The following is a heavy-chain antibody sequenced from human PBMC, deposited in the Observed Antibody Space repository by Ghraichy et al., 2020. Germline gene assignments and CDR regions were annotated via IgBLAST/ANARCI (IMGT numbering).Heavy chain of an antibody. V-gene: IGHV4-39*01. CDR1: GVSIRSSPYY. CDR3: ARHVDGTVYFDY. CDR2: IHYRGNT. J-gene: IGHJ4*01. Sequence: SETLSLTCTVSGVSIRSSPYYWGWIRQPPGKGLEWISSIHYRGNTYSNPSLRGRLSTSVDTSKNQFSLTLTSVTAADTAIYYCARHVDGTVYFDYWGHGTLLNVFS. D-gene: IGHD5-24*01.